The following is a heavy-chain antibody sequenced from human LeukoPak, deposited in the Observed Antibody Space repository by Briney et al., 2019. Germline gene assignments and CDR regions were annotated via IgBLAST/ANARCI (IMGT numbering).Heavy chain of an antibody. CDR2: ISGSGTNP. V-gene: IGHV3-23*01. J-gene: IGHJ5*02. CDR1: GFTFSTYA. Sequence: GSLRLSCAASGFTFSTYAMTWVRQAPGKGLEWVSGISGSGTNPFYADSVRGRFTISRDNSKNTLYLQMDSLRAEDTAVYFCAKDASNGDYDHWGQGTLVTVSS. D-gene: IGHD4-17*01. CDR3: AKDASNGDYDH.